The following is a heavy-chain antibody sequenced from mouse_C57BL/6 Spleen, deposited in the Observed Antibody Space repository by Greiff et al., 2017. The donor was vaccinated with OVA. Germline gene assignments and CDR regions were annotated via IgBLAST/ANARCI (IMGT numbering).Heavy chain of an antibody. CDR1: GFTFSDYG. Sequence: EVKVVESGGGLVKPGGSLKLSCAASGFTFSDYGMHWVRQAPEKGLEWVAYISSGSSTIYYADTVKGRFTISRDNAKNTLFLQMTSLRSEDTAMYYCARGDYDYDSIDYWGQGTTLTVSS. D-gene: IGHD2-4*01. CDR2: ISSGSSTI. CDR3: ARGDYDYDSIDY. V-gene: IGHV5-17*01. J-gene: IGHJ2*01.